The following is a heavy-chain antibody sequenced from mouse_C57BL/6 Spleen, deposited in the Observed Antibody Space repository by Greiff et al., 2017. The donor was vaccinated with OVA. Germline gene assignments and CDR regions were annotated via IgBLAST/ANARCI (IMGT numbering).Heavy chain of an antibody. Sequence: EVQLVESGGGLVKPGGSLKLSCAASGFTFSDYGMHWVRQAPEKGLEWVAYISSGSSTIYYADTVKGRFTISRDNAKNTLSLQMTSLRSEDTAMYYCARNYYGSSYWYFDVWGTGTTVTVSS. CDR3: ARNYYGSSYWYFDV. CDR1: GFTFSDYG. D-gene: IGHD1-1*01. V-gene: IGHV5-17*01. CDR2: ISSGSSTI. J-gene: IGHJ1*03.